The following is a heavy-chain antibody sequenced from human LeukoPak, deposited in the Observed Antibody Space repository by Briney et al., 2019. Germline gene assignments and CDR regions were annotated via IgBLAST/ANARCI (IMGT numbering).Heavy chain of an antibody. CDR3: THLGWFDP. V-gene: IGHV3-74*01. CDR1: GFSLSTFW. CDR2: IDYDGSTT. Sequence: GGSLRLSCAASGFSLSTFWMHWVRQAPGKGLVWVSRIDYDGSTTTYADSVKGRFTTSRDNAKNTLYLQMNSLRAEDTAVYYCTHLGWFDPWGQGTLVTVSS. J-gene: IGHJ5*02.